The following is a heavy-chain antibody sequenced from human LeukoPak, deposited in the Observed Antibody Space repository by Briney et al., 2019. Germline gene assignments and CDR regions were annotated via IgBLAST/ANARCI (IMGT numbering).Heavy chain of an antibody. CDR1: GYTFTGYY. D-gene: IGHD4-17*01. J-gene: IGHJ4*02. CDR2: INPNSGGT. CDR3: ARDKTTETPGSFDY. V-gene: IGHV1-2*02. Sequence: ASVKVSCKASGYTFTGYYMHWVRQAPGQGLEWMGWINPNSGGTNYAQKFQGRVTMTRDTSISTAYMELSRLRSDDTAVYYCARDKTTETPGSFDYWGQGTLVTVSS.